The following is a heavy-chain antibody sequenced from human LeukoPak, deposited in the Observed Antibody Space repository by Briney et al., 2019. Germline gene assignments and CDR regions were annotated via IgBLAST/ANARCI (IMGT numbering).Heavy chain of an antibody. J-gene: IGHJ4*02. Sequence: SETLSLTCTVSGGSISSYYWSWIRQPPGKELEWIGYIYYSGSTYYNPSLKSRVTISVDTSKNQFSLKLSSVTAADTAVYYCAIIERIAVAGSLDYWGQGTLVTVSS. CDR2: IYYSGST. CDR1: GGSISSYY. V-gene: IGHV4-59*04. CDR3: AIIERIAVAGSLDY. D-gene: IGHD6-19*01.